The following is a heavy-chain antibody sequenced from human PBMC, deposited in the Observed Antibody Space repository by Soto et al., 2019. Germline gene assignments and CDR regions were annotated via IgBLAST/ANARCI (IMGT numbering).Heavy chain of an antibody. Sequence: QLQLQESGPGLVKPSETLSLTCTVSGGSISTSPYYWGWIRQPPGKGLEWIGSTHYSGSTYYNPSLKSRVTMAGDTSKNQISLKLSSVTAADTAVYYCARRGVERGMDVWGQGTTVTVSS. D-gene: IGHD3-10*01. CDR1: GGSISTSPYY. V-gene: IGHV4-39*01. CDR3: ARRGVERGMDV. CDR2: THYSGST. J-gene: IGHJ6*02.